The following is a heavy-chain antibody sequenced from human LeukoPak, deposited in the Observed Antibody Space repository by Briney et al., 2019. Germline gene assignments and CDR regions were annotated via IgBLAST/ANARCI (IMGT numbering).Heavy chain of an antibody. CDR1: GGSISSSNW. V-gene: IGHV4-4*02. CDR3: ARGGVGYYYDSSGYYFFDY. Sequence: SGTLSLTCAVSGGSISSSNWWSWVRQPPGKGLEWIGEIYHSGSTNYNPSLKSRVTISVDKSKNQFSLKLSSVTAADTAVYYCARGGVGYYYDSSGYYFFDYWGQGTLVTVSS. D-gene: IGHD3-22*01. CDR2: IYHSGST. J-gene: IGHJ4*02.